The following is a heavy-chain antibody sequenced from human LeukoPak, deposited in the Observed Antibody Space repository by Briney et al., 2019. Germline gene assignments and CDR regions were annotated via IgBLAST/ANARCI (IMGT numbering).Heavy chain of an antibody. CDR2: INPNSGGT. Sequence: GASVKVSCKASGYTFTGYYMHWVRQPPGQGLEWMGWINPNSGGTNCAQKFQGRVTMTRDTSISTAYMELSRLRSDDTAVYYCARTTQPTEYYFDYWGQGTLVTVSS. V-gene: IGHV1-2*02. J-gene: IGHJ4*02. CDR1: GYTFTGYY. D-gene: IGHD4-17*01. CDR3: ARTTQPTEYYFDY.